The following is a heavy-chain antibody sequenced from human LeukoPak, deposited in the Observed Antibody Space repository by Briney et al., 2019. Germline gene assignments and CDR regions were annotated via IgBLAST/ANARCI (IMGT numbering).Heavy chain of an antibody. V-gene: IGHV1-8*01. CDR1: GYTFISYD. CDR2: MHPNSDNR. Sequence: ASVKVSCKASGYTFISYDINWVRQAAGQGLEWMGWMHPNSDNRGYAQNFQGRVTTTKNTSISTAYMELSSLRSEDTAMYYCARGNGDAFDYWGQGTLVTVSS. J-gene: IGHJ4*02. CDR3: ARGNGDAFDY. D-gene: IGHD7-27*01.